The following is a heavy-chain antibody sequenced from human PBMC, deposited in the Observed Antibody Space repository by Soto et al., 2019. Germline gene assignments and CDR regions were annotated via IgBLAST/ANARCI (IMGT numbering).Heavy chain of an antibody. CDR1: GYTFTSYG. Sequence: QVQLVQSGAEVKKPGASVKVSCKASGYTFTSYGISWVRQAPGQGLEWMGWISAYNGNTNYAQKLQGRVTMTTDTSTSTAYMELRSLRSDDTAVYYRARDNVVYYDYIWGSYRNDAFDIWGQGTMVTVSS. CDR2: ISAYNGNT. V-gene: IGHV1-18*01. CDR3: ARDNVVYYDYIWGSYRNDAFDI. J-gene: IGHJ3*02. D-gene: IGHD3-16*02.